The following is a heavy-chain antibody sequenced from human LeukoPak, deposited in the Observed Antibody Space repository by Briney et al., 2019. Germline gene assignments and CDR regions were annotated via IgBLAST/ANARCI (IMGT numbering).Heavy chain of an antibody. Sequence: PSETLSLTCTVSGYSISSGYYWGWIRQPPGKGLEWIGSIYHSGSTYYNPSLKSRVTISVDTSKNQFSLKLSSVTAADTAVYYCARDPRIAAAGPYWYFDLWGRGTLVTVSS. J-gene: IGHJ2*01. V-gene: IGHV4-38-2*02. D-gene: IGHD6-13*01. CDR1: GYSISSGYY. CDR3: ARDPRIAAAGPYWYFDL. CDR2: IYHSGST.